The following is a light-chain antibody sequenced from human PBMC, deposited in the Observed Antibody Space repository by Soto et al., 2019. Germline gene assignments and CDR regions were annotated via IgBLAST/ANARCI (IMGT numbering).Light chain of an antibody. CDR2: GAS. CDR1: QSINIY. CDR3: QQSYRSPYT. Sequence: IQMTQSPSSLSASVGDSVTVTCRASQSINIYLNWYQQKPGKAPTLLIYGASSLQSGVPSRFTGGGSRTDYTLTISSRQPEDFATSYCQQSYRSPYTFGQGTKLEIK. V-gene: IGKV1-39*01. J-gene: IGKJ2*01.